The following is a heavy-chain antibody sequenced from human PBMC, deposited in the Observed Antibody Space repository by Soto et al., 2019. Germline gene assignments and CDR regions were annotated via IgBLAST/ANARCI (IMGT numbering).Heavy chain of an antibody. CDR1: GFTFSSYG. D-gene: IGHD4-17*01. CDR3: AREFGGDYGLYYYYMDV. J-gene: IGHJ6*03. CDR2: IWYDGSNK. V-gene: IGHV3-33*01. Sequence: GGSLRLSCAASGFTFSSYGMHWVRQAPGKGLEWVVVIWYDGSNKYYADSVKGRFTISRDNSKNTLYLQMNSLRAEDTAVYYCAREFGGDYGLYYYYMDVWGKGTTVTVSS.